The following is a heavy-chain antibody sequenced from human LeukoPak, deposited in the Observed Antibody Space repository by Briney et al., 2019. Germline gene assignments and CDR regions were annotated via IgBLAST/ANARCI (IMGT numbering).Heavy chain of an antibody. CDR2: IYPGDSDT. CDR1: GYSFTSYW. CDR3: AVPSKTATTRYFDY. J-gene: IGHJ4*02. V-gene: IGHV5-51*01. D-gene: IGHD1-7*01. Sequence: GESLKVSCKSSGYSFTSYWIAWVRQMPGKGLEWMGIIYPGDSDTRYSPSFQGQVTISADKSISTAYLQWSSLKASDTAMYYCAVPSKTATTRYFDYWGQGTLVTVSS.